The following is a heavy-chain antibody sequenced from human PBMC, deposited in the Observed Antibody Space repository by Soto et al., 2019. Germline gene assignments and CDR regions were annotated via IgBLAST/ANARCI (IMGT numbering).Heavy chain of an antibody. V-gene: IGHV3-48*01. CDR2: ISSSSSTI. D-gene: IGHD6-13*01. Sequence: ESGGGLVQPGGSLRLSCAASGFTFSSYSMNWVRQAPGKGLEWVSYISSSSSTIYYADSVKGRFTISRDNAKNSLYLQMNSLRAEDTAVYYCARHPERIAEIGWFDPWCQGTLVTVSS. J-gene: IGHJ5*02. CDR1: GFTFSSYS. CDR3: ARHPERIAEIGWFDP.